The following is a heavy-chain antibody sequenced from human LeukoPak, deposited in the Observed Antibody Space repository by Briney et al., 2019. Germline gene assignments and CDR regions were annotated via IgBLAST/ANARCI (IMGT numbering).Heavy chain of an antibody. CDR2: ISSSSSYI. CDR3: ARSGVDDYYYMDV. J-gene: IGHJ6*03. CDR1: GFTFSSYS. D-gene: IGHD3-10*01. Sequence: GGSLRLSCAASGFTFSSYSMNWVRQAPGKGLEWVSSISSSSSYIYYADSVKGRFTISRDNAKNSLYLQMNSLRAEDTAVYYCARSGVDDYYYMDVWGKGTTVTVSS. V-gene: IGHV3-21*01.